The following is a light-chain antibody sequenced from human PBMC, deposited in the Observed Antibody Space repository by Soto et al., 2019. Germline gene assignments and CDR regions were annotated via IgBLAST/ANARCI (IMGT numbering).Light chain of an antibody. Sequence: QSVLTQPPSASGTPGQRVTISCSGSSSNIGSNYVFWYQHLPGTAPKLLIYRNNQRPSGVPDRFSGSKSGTSASLAISGLRSEDETDYYCEAWDDSLSGVVFGGGTKLTV. CDR1: SSNIGSNY. J-gene: IGLJ2*01. CDR2: RNN. CDR3: EAWDDSLSGVV. V-gene: IGLV1-47*01.